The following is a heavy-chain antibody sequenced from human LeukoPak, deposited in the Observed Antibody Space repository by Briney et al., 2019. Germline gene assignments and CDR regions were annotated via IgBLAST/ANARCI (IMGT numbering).Heavy chain of an antibody. J-gene: IGHJ4*02. CDR1: GFTFSHYA. V-gene: IGHV3-23*01. CDR3: SKGLAPTGTTHTAAGY. Sequence: GGSLRLSCTVSGFTFSHYAMRWVRQAPGKGLEWVSSISTSGGNTYYADSVKGRFTISRDNSKNTLYLQMNSLRAEDSGVYYCSKGLAPTGTTHTAAGYWGQGSLVSVSS. D-gene: IGHD1-1*01. CDR2: ISTSGGNT.